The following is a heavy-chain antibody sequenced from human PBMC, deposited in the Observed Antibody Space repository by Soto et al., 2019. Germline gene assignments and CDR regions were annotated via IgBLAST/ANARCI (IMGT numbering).Heavy chain of an antibody. D-gene: IGHD3-9*01. CDR1: GFTFRNYA. CDR2: ISSNGGSA. Sequence: GGSLRLSCAAAGFTFRNYAMNWVRQAPGKGLELVSSISSNGGSAYYADSVKGRFTISRDNSKNTLYLQMNSLRAEDTAVYYCARGILTGYYRIGYYFDYWGQGALVTVSS. V-gene: IGHV3-23*01. J-gene: IGHJ4*02. CDR3: ARGILTGYYRIGYYFDY.